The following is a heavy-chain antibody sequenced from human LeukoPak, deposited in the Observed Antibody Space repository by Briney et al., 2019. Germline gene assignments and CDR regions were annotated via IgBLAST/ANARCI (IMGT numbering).Heavy chain of an antibody. Sequence: ASVKVSCTASGYSFTSHYMHWVRQAPGQGLEWMGLINPSGSSTLYAQKFQGRVTMTRDMSTTTDYMELSSLRSDDTAVYYCARGSRGERWLQDYWGQGTLVTVSS. D-gene: IGHD5-24*01. CDR2: INPSGSST. CDR3: ARGSRGERWLQDY. CDR1: GYSFTSHY. J-gene: IGHJ4*02. V-gene: IGHV1-46*01.